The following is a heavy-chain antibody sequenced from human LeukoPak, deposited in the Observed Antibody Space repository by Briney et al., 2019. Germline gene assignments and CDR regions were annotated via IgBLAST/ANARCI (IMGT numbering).Heavy chain of an antibody. D-gene: IGHD6-19*01. V-gene: IGHV3-13*04. Sequence: PGGSLRLSCAASGFTFCSYDMHWVRQATGKGLEWVSVIGTSGDTYYAGSVKGRFTISRENAKNSLYLQMNSLTAGDTAVYFCSRVGSSGWPNYFDSWGQGTLVTVSS. CDR2: IGTSGDT. J-gene: IGHJ4*02. CDR1: GFTFCSYD. CDR3: SRVGSSGWPNYFDS.